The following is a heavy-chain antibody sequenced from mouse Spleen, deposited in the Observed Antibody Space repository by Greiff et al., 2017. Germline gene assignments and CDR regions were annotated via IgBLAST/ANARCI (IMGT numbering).Heavy chain of an antibody. CDR1: GFNIKDDY. J-gene: IGHJ2*01. Sequence: VQLQQSGAELVRPGASVKLSCTASGFNIKDDYMHWVKQRPEQGLEWIGWIDPENGDTEYASKFQGKATITADTSSNTAYLQLSSLTSEDTTVYYCTLLYYGVDYWGQGTTLTVSS. CDR2: IDPENGDT. CDR3: TLLYYGVDY. V-gene: IGHV14-4*01. D-gene: IGHD1-1*01.